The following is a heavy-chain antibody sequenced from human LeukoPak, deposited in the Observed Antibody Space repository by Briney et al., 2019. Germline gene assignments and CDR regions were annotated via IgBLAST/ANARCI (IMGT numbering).Heavy chain of an antibody. CDR3: ARGGSITIFGVVIHNWFDP. J-gene: IGHJ5*02. Sequence: SETLSLTCAVYGGSFSGYYWSWIRQPPGKGLEWIGEINHSGSTNYHPSLRSRVTISVDTSKNQFSLKLSSVTAADTAVYYCARGGSITIFGVVIHNWFDPWGQGTLVTVSS. CDR1: GGSFSGYY. D-gene: IGHD3-3*01. CDR2: INHSGST. V-gene: IGHV4-34*01.